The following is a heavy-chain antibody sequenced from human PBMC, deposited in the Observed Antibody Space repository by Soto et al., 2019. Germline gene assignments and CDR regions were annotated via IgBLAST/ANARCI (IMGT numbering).Heavy chain of an antibody. Sequence: GSSVKDSCKGSGYTVTSYGIRWVRQAPGQGLEWMGWISAYNGNTNYAQKLQGRVTMTTDTSTSTAYMELRRLRPDEPAGESSVIDCGESPECYTGSWG. CDR3: VIDCGESPECYTGS. CDR1: GYTVTSYG. J-gene: IGHJ5*01. CDR2: ISAYNGNT. V-gene: IGHV1-18*01. D-gene: IGHD3-10*01.